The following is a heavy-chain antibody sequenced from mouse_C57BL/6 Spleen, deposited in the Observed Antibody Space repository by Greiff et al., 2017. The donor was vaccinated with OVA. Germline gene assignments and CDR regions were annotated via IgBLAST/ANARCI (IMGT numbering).Heavy chain of an antibody. CDR1: GYTFTSYW. CDR2: IDPSDSET. D-gene: IGHD1-1*01. V-gene: IGHV1-52*01. J-gene: IGHJ1*03. CDR3: ARYGSSPHWYFDV. Sequence: VQLQQSGAELVRPGSSVKLSCKASGYTFTSYWMHWVKQRPIQGLEWIGNIDPSDSETHYNQKFKDKATLTVDKSSSTAYMQLSSLTSEDSAVYYCARYGSSPHWYFDVWGTGTTVTVSS.